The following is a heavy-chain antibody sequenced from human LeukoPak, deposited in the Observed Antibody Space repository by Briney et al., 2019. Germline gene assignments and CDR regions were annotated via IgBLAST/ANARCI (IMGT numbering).Heavy chain of an antibody. V-gene: IGHV3-43*02. CDR2: ISGDGGST. CDR1: GFTFADYA. J-gene: IGHJ4*02. CDR3: AKEAGYSSGWQYYFDY. Sequence: GGSLRLSCAASGFTFADYAMHWVRQAPGKGLEWVSLISGDGGSTYYADSVKGRFTISRDNSKNSLYLQMNSLRTEDTALCCCAKEAGYSSGWQYYFDYWGQGTLVTVSS. D-gene: IGHD6-19*01.